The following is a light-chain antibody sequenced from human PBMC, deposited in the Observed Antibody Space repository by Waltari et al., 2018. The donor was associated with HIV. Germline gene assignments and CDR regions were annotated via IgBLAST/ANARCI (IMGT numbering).Light chain of an antibody. J-gene: IGKJ2*01. V-gene: IGKV1-5*03. CDR2: KAS. CDR3: QQYYRYPYT. CDR1: QSISSW. Sequence: DIQMTQPPSTMSASVGDRVTITCRASQSISSWLAWYQQKPGKAPKLLIYKASSLESGVPSRFSGSGSETEFTLTVSSLQPDDFAAYYCQQYYRYPYTFGQGTKLEIK.